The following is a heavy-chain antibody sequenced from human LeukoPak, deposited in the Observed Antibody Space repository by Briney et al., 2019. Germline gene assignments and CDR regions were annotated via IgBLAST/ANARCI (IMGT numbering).Heavy chain of an antibody. CDR2: ISSSGSTI. J-gene: IGHJ4*02. CDR3: ARAAASGGTKPIDY. V-gene: IGHV3-11*01. D-gene: IGHD6-25*01. CDR1: GFTFSDYY. Sequence: GGSLRLSCAASGFTFSDYYMSWIRQAPGKGLEWVSYISSSGSTIYYADSVKGRFTISRDNAKNSLYLQMNSLRAEDTAVYSCARAAASGGTKPIDYWGQGTLVTVSS.